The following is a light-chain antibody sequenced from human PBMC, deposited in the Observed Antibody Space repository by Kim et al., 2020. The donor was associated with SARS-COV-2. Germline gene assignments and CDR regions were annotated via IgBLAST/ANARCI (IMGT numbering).Light chain of an antibody. J-gene: IGKJ4*01. Sequence: DIQMTQSPYSLSASVGDRVTITCQASQDISKYLNWYQQKPGKAPKLLIYDASNLEAGVPSRFSGSASGTHSTFTISSLQPEDIATYYCQQYDNLPLTFGGGTKVDIK. V-gene: IGKV1-33*01. CDR2: DAS. CDR1: QDISKY. CDR3: QQYDNLPLT.